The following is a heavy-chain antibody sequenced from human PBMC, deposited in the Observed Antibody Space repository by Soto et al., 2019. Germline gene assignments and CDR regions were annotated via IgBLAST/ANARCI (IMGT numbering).Heavy chain of an antibody. CDR2: ISRDGTTI. CDR3: AREYYGLLTGYYNDH. V-gene: IGHV3-74*01. CDR1: GFPFSSYW. J-gene: IGHJ4*02. Sequence: EVQLVESGGDSVQPGGSLRLSCAASGFPFSSYWMHWVSHTPGKGLEWVSRISRDGTTIYYADSVTGRFTVSRDNAKNTLSLQMSVLGAEDTAVYYCAREYYGLLTGYYNDHWGQGTLVSVSS. D-gene: IGHD3-9*01.